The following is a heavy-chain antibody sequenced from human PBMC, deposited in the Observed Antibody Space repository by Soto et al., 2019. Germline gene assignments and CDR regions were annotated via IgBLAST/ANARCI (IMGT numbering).Heavy chain of an antibody. CDR1: GYSFTSYW. J-gene: IGHJ3*02. V-gene: IGHV5-51*01. D-gene: IGHD2-15*01. CDR3: ARAMVVDAMSNAFDI. CDR2: IYPGDSDT. Sequence: GESLKISCKGSGYSFTSYWIGWVRQMPGKGLEWLGIIYPGDSDTRYSPSFQGQVTISVDKSITTAYLHGSSLKASDTAMYYCARAMVVDAMSNAFDIWGQGTMVTV.